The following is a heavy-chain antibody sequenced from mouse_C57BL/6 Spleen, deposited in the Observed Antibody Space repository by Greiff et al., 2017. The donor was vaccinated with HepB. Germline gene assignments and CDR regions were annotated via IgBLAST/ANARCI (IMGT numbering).Heavy chain of an antibody. D-gene: IGHD2-4*01. CDR1: GFTFSDYG. CDR2: ISSGSSTI. CDR3: ARSLDYDYDNLAY. J-gene: IGHJ3*01. V-gene: IGHV5-17*01. Sequence: EVMLVESGGGLVKPGGSLKLSCAASGFTFSDYGMHWVRQAPEKGLEWVAYISSGSSTIYYADTVKGRFTISRDNAKNTLFLPMTRLRSADTAMYSCARSLDYDYDNLAYWGQGTLVTVSA.